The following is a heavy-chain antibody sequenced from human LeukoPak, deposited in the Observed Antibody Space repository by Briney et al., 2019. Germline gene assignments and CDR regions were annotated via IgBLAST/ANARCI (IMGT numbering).Heavy chain of an antibody. CDR2: IYYSGST. V-gene: IGHV4-59*01. CDR1: GGSISSYY. D-gene: IGHD3-9*01. CDR3: ARDGSPYYDILTGYFPYNYNWFDP. J-gene: IGHJ5*02. Sequence: PSETLSLTCTVPGGSISSYYWSWIRQPPGKGLEWIGYIYYSGSTNYNPSLKSRVTISVDTSKNQSSLKLSSVTAADTAVYYCARDGSPYYDILTGYFPYNYNWFDPWGQGTLVTVSS.